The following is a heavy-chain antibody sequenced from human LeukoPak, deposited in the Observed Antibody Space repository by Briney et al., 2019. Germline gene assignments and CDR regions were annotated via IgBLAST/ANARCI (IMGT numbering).Heavy chain of an antibody. CDR3: TTDPGIVGASGY. D-gene: IGHD1-26*01. CDR2: IKCKTDGGTT. Sequence: GGSLRLSCAASGFTFSSYSMNWVRQAPGKGLEWVGRIKCKTDGGTTDYAAPVKGRFTISRDDSKNTLYLQMNSLKTEDTAVYYCTTDPGIVGASGYWGQGTLVTVSS. V-gene: IGHV3-15*01. CDR1: GFTFSSYS. J-gene: IGHJ4*02.